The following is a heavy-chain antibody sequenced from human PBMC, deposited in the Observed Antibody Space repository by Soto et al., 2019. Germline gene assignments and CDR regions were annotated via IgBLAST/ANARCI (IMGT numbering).Heavy chain of an antibody. J-gene: IGHJ3*02. Sequence: SVKVSCKASGGTFSSYAISWVRQAPGQGLEWMGGIIPIFGTANYAQKFQGRVTITADESTSTAYMELSSLRSEDTAVYYCARARKTYDILTGLGAFDIWGQGTMVTVSS. CDR3: ARARKTYDILTGLGAFDI. D-gene: IGHD3-9*01. CDR2: IIPIFGTA. V-gene: IGHV1-69*13. CDR1: GGTFSSYA.